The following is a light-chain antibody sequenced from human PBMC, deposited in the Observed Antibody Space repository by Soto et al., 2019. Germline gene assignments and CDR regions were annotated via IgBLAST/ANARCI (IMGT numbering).Light chain of an antibody. CDR2: RNN. CDR1: SSNIGSNY. J-gene: IGLJ2*01. CDR3: AAWDDSLSGLV. V-gene: IGLV1-47*01. Sequence: QSVLTQPPSASGTPGQRLTISCSGSSSNIGSNYVYWYQQLPGTAPKLLIYRNNQRPSGVPDRFSGSKSGTSASLAISGLRSEDEADYYCAAWDDSLSGLVFGGGTKVTVL.